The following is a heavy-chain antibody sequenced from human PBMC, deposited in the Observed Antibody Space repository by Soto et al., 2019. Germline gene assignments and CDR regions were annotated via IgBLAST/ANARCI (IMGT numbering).Heavy chain of an antibody. CDR3: AKDIGWGSSLPNAFDI. D-gene: IGHD7-27*01. J-gene: IGHJ3*02. V-gene: IGHV3-9*01. Sequence: GGSLRLSCAASGFTFDDYAMHWVRQAPGKGLEWVSGISWNSGSIGYADSVKGRFTISRDNAKNSLYLQMNSLRAEDTALYYCAKDIGWGSSLPNAFDIWGQGTMVTVSS. CDR1: GFTFDDYA. CDR2: ISWNSGSI.